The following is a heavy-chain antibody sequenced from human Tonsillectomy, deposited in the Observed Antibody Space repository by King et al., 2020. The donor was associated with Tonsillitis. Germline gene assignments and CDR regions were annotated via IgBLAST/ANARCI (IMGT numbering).Heavy chain of an antibody. CDR1: GGSISSCH. CDR3: ARGPNGANLLFHV. Sequence: QLQESGPGLVKPSETLSLTCTVSGGSISSCHWSWIRQPPGKRLEWIGYIYDNGNTNYKPSLKSRVTMSVYTSNNQFSLRLRSVTAADTAVYYWARGPNGANLLFHVWRQGKMVTVSS. V-gene: IGHV4-59*01. CDR2: IYDNGNT. D-gene: IGHD4/OR15-4a*01. J-gene: IGHJ3*01.